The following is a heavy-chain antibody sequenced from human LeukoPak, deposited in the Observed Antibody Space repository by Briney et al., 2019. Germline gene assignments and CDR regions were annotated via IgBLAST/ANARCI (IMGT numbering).Heavy chain of an antibody. J-gene: IGHJ4*02. V-gene: IGHV1-69*04. Sequence: SVKVSCKASGGTFSSYAISWVRQAPGQGLEWMGRIIPILGIANYAQKFQGRVTITADKSTSTAYMELSSLRSEDTAVYYCARENSSGWYIDYWGQGTLVTVSS. D-gene: IGHD6-19*01. CDR2: IIPILGIA. CDR3: ARENSSGWYIDY. CDR1: GGTFSSYA.